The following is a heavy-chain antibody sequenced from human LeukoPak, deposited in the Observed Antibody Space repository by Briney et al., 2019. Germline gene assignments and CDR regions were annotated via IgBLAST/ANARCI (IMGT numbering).Heavy chain of an antibody. V-gene: IGHV4-34*01. CDR3: AGAYYYDSSGIDAFDI. CDR1: GGSFSGYY. D-gene: IGHD3-22*01. Sequence: PSETLSLTCAVYGGSFSGYYWSWIRQPPGKGLEWIGEINHSGGTNYNPSLKSRVTISVDTSKNQFSLKLSSVTAADTAVYYCAGAYYYDSSGIDAFDIWGQGTMVTVSS. J-gene: IGHJ3*02. CDR2: INHSGGT.